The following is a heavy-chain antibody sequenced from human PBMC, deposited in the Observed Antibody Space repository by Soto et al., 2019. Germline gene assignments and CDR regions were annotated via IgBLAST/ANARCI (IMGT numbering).Heavy chain of an antibody. J-gene: IGHJ5*02. V-gene: IGHV3-53*02. CDR2: IYSGGST. Sequence: EVQLVETGGGLIQPGGSLRLSCAASGFTVSSNYMSWVRQAPGKGLEWVSVIYSGGSTYYADSVKGRFTISRDNSKNTLYLQMNSLRAEDTAVYYCARFPIERAARGFDPWGQGTLVTVSS. CDR1: GFTVSSNY. CDR3: ARFPIERAARGFDP. D-gene: IGHD6-6*01.